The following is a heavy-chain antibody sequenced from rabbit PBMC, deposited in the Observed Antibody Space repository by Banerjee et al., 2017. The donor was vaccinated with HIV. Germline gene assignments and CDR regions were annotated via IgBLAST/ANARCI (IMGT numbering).Heavy chain of an antibody. J-gene: IGHJ4*01. CDR1: GFSFSNKYV. CDR3: ARGGYGEGTYNNL. CDR2: MNVGSSST. V-gene: IGHV1S45*01. Sequence: QEQLEESGGDLVKPEGSLTLTCTASGFSFSNKYVMCWVRQAPGKGLEWIACMNVGSSSTYYASWAKGRFIISKTSSTTVTLQMTSLTAADMATYFCARGGYGEGTYNNLWGPGT. D-gene: IGHD2-1*01.